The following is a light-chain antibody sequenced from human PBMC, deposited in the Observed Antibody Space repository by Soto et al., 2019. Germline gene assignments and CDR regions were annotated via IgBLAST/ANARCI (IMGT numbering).Light chain of an antibody. CDR3: CSYAGGDTYL. CDR2: DDA. J-gene: IGLJ1*01. V-gene: IGLV2-11*01. CDR1: SSDIGGDSY. Sequence: QPVLTQPASISGSPGQSITISCTGTSSDIGGDSYVSWYQQHPRKAPKLMIYDDARWPSGVPDRFSGSKSGNTASLTISGLQAEDEADYFCCSYAGGDTYLFGTGTKLTVL.